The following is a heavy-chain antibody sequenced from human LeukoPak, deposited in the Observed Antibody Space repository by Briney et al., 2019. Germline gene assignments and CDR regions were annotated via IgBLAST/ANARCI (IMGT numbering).Heavy chain of an antibody. CDR2: ISGSGGST. Sequence: GGSLRLSCAVPGFTLSNYGMSWVRQVPGKGLEWVAGISGSGGSTNYAESVKGRFTIPRDNSKNTLYLQMNSLRADDTAVYFCAKRGVVIRVILVGFHKEAYYFDSWGQGALVTVSS. J-gene: IGHJ4*02. CDR3: AKRGVVIRVILVGFHKEAYYFDS. CDR1: GFTLSNYG. V-gene: IGHV3-23*01. D-gene: IGHD3-22*01.